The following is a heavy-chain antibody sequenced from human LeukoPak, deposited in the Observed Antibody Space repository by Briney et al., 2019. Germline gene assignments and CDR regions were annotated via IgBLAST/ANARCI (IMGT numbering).Heavy chain of an antibody. CDR1: GFTFSSYW. CDR3: ASLYSGYDQYYFDY. Sequence: GGSLRLSCAASGFTFSSYWMSWVRQAPGKGLEWVANIKQDGSEKYYVDSVKGRFTISRDNAKNSLYLQMNSLGAEDTAVYYCASLYSGYDQYYFDYWGQGTLVTVSS. CDR2: IKQDGSEK. D-gene: IGHD5-12*01. J-gene: IGHJ4*02. V-gene: IGHV3-7*01.